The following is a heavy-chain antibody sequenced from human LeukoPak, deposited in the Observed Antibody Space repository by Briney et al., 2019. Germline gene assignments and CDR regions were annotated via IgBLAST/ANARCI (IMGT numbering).Heavy chain of an antibody. CDR1: GFTFSSYA. J-gene: IGHJ5*02. CDR3: AKGGAVPAANNNWFDP. CDR2: ISGSGSST. V-gene: IGHV3-23*01. Sequence: GGSLRLSCAASGFTFSSYAMSWVRQAPGKGLEWVSAISGSGSSTYYADSVKGRFTISRDNSKNTLYLQMNSLRAEDTAVYYCAKGGAVPAANNNWFDPWGQGTLVTVSS. D-gene: IGHD2-2*01.